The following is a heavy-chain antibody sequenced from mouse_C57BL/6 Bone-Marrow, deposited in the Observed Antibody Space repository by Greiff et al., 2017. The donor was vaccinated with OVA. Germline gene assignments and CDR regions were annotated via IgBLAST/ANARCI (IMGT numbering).Heavy chain of an antibody. Sequence: VQLQQSGAELVRPGASVKLYCTASGFNIKDDYMHWVKQRPEQGLEWIGWIDPENGDTEYASKFQGKATITADTSSNTAYLQLSSLTSEDTAVYYCTTLVYFDYWGQGTTLTVSS. CDR1: GFNIKDDY. V-gene: IGHV14-4*01. CDR3: TTLVYFDY. D-gene: IGHD2-2*01. CDR2: IDPENGDT. J-gene: IGHJ2*01.